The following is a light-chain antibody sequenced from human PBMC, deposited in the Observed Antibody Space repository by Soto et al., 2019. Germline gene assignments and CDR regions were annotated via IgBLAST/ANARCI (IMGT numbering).Light chain of an antibody. CDR1: SSNIGSNT. J-gene: IGLJ1*01. Sequence: SVLTQPPSASGTPGQRVTISCSGSSSNIGSNTVNWYQQLPGTAPKLLIYSNNQRPSGVPDRFSGSKSGTSASLAISGLQSEDEADYYCAAWDDSTNGYVLGRGTKAT. CDR2: SNN. CDR3: AAWDDSTNGYV. V-gene: IGLV1-44*01.